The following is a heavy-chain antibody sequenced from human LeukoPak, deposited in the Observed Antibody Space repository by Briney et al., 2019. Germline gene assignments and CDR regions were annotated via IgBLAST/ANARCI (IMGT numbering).Heavy chain of an antibody. CDR2: ISGSGGST. V-gene: IGHV3-23*01. CDR1: GFTFSSYA. CDR3: AKLLWFGELLYPFDY. J-gene: IGHJ4*02. D-gene: IGHD3-10*01. Sequence: GGSLRPSCAASGFTFSSYAMSWVRQAPGKGLEWVSAISGSGGSTYYADSVKGRFTISRDNSKNTLYLQMNSLRAEDTAVYYCAKLLWFGELLYPFDYWGQGTLVTVSS.